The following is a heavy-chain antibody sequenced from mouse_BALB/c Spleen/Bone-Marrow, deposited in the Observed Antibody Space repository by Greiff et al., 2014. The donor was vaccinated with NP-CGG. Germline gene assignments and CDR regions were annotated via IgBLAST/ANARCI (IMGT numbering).Heavy chain of an antibody. CDR2: ISSGSSNI. D-gene: IGHD1-3*01. J-gene: IGHJ4*01. V-gene: IGHV5-17*02. CDR1: GFTFSSFG. Sequence: EVQVVESGGGLVQPGGSRKLSCAASGFTFSSFGMHWVRQAPEKGLEWVAYISSGSSNIYYADTVKGRFTISRDNPKNTLFLQMTSLRSEDTAMYYCARLGDNYRLYALDYWGQGTSVTVSS. CDR3: ARLGDNYRLYALDY.